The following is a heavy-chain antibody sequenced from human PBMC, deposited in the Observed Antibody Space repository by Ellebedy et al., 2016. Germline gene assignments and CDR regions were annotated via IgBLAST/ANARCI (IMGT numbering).Heavy chain of an antibody. CDR2: INHSGST. CDR3: ARGGFGGVIVYYYYGMDV. J-gene: IGHJ6*02. CDR1: GFTFSSYA. D-gene: IGHD3-16*02. V-gene: IGHV4-34*01. Sequence: GSLRLSXAASGFTFSSYAMSWIRQPPGKGLEWIGEINHSGSTNYNPSLKSRVTISVDTSKNQFSLKLSSVTAADTAVYYCARGGFGGVIVYYYYGMDVWGQGTTVTVSS.